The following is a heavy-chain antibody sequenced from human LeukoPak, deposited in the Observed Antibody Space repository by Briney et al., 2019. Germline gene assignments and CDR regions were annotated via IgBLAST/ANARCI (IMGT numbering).Heavy chain of an antibody. J-gene: IGHJ4*02. CDR1: GFIFSNYA. V-gene: IGHV3-23*01. D-gene: IGHD6-19*01. Sequence: GGSLILSRAASGFIFSNYAMSWVRQVPGRGLEWVSTISSRGDSTYVADSVKGRFTISRDNSKNSLYLQMNTVRAEDTAVYYCVKGPRPDITVAHTVENWGQGTLVTVSS. CDR2: ISSRGDST. CDR3: VKGPRPDITVAHTVEN.